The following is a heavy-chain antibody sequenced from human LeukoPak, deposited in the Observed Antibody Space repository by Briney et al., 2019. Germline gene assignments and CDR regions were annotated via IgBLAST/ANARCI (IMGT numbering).Heavy chain of an antibody. D-gene: IGHD3-22*01. CDR1: GGSFSGYY. CDR3: ARAEFYDSSGYYDWFDP. V-gene: IGHV4-34*01. J-gene: IGHJ5*02. CDR2: INHSGST. Sequence: SETLSLTCAVYGGSFSGYYWSWIRQPPGKGLEWIGEINHSGSTNYNPSLKSRVTISVDTSKNQFSLKLSSVTAADTAVYYCARAEFYDSSGYYDWFDPWGQGTLVTVSS.